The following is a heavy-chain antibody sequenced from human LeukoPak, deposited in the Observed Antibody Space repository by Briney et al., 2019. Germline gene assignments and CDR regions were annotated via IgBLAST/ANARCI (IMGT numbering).Heavy chain of an antibody. CDR1: GFTFSSYA. CDR2: ISYDGSNK. CDR3: AKAIEY. V-gene: IGHV3-30-3*01. J-gene: IGHJ4*02. Sequence: PGGSLRLSCAASGFTFSSYAMHWVRQAPGKGLEWVAVISYDGSNKYYADSVKGRFTISRDNSKNTLYLQMNSLRAEDTAVYYCAKAIEYWGQGTLVTVSS.